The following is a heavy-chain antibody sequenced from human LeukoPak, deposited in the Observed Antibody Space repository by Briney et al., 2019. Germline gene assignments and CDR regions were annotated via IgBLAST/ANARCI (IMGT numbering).Heavy chain of an antibody. J-gene: IGHJ1*01. CDR2: IRSKVYGGTT. CDR1: GFSFGDYA. V-gene: IGHV3-49*04. Sequence: PGGSLRLSCTASGFSFGDYAMSWVRQGPGKGLEWEGFIRSKVYGGTTEYAASVKGRFTISRDDSKSIAYLQMNSLKTEDTGVYYCSVYCTGGSCPDWGQGTLVTVSS. D-gene: IGHD2-15*01. CDR3: SVYCTGGSCPD.